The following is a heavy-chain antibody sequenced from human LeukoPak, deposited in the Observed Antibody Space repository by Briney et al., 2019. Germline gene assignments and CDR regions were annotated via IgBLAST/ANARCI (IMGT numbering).Heavy chain of an antibody. Sequence: SETLSLTCTVSGGSISSSSYYWGWLRQPPGKGLEWIGSIYYSGSTYYNPSLKSRVTISVDTSKNQFSLKLSSVTAADTAVYYCAREVRYYYGSGSYSFDYWGQGTLVTVSS. V-gene: IGHV4-39*07. CDR2: IYYSGST. J-gene: IGHJ4*02. D-gene: IGHD3-10*01. CDR1: GGSISSSSYY. CDR3: AREVRYYYGSGSYSFDY.